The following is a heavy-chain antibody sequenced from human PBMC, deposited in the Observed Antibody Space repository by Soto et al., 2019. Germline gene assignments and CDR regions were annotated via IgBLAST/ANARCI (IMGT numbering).Heavy chain of an antibody. D-gene: IGHD1-7*01. CDR2: ISSGSSDT. V-gene: IGHV3-11*06. CDR3: ARDLRSLITATMIAFDI. J-gene: IGHJ3*02. Sequence: PGGSLRLSCAASGFTFSDYSMNWIRQAPGKGLEWVSYISSGSSDTKYADSVKGRFTISRDNAKNSLYLQMNSLRAEDTAVYYCARDLRSLITATMIAFDIWGQGAMVTVSS. CDR1: GFTFSDYS.